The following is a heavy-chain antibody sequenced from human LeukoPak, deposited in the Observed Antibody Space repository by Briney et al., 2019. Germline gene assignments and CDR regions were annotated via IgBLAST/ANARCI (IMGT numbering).Heavy chain of an antibody. Sequence: GGSLRLSCAASGFTFSSYAMSWVRQAPREEPEWVSGISGSGGSTYSADSVKGRFTISRDNSKNTLYLQMNTLRAEDTAVYYCARSIYASGSFYTFDIWGQGTMVTVSS. CDR1: GFTFSSYA. J-gene: IGHJ3*02. V-gene: IGHV3-23*01. CDR2: ISGSGGST. CDR3: ARSIYASGSFYTFDI. D-gene: IGHD3-10*01.